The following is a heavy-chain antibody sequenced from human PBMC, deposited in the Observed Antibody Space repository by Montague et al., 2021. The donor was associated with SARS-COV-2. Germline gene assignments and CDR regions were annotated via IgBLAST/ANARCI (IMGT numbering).Heavy chain of an antibody. D-gene: IGHD3-10*01. Sequence: SETLSLTCTVSGGSISSSTYYWGWIRQPPGKGLEWIGSMYYSGSTYYNPSLKSRVTISVDTSKKQFSLKLSSVTAADTAVYYCARQPGNYYASGSYWALGDYWGQGTLVTVSS. CDR2: MYYSGST. V-gene: IGHV4-39*01. CDR1: GGSISSSTYY. J-gene: IGHJ4*02. CDR3: ARQPGNYYASGSYWALGDY.